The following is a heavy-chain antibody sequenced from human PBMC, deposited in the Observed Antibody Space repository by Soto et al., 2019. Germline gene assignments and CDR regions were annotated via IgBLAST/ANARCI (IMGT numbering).Heavy chain of an antibody. V-gene: IGHV1-69*13. CDR1: GGTFSSYA. CDR2: IIPISGTA. CDR3: ARSQGSSTSLEIYYYYYYGMDV. D-gene: IGHD2-2*01. Sequence: SVKVSCKASGGTFSSYAISWVRQAPGQGLAWMGGIIPISGTANYAQKFQGRVTITADESTSTAYMELSSLRSEDTAVYYCARSQGSSTSLEIYYYYYYGMDVWGQGTTVTVSS. J-gene: IGHJ6*02.